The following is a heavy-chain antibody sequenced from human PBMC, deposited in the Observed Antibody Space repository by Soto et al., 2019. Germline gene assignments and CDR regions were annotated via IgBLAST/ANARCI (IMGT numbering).Heavy chain of an antibody. Sequence: SETLSLTCTVSGGSISSGDYYWSWIRQPPGKGLEWIGYIYYSGSTYYNPSLKSRVTISVDTSKNQFSLKLSSVTTADTAVYYCARCAHGITPLYYGMDVWGQGTTVTVSS. CDR3: ARCAHGITPLYYGMDV. V-gene: IGHV4-61*08. D-gene: IGHD3-10*01. CDR1: GGSISSGDYY. J-gene: IGHJ6*02. CDR2: IYYSGST.